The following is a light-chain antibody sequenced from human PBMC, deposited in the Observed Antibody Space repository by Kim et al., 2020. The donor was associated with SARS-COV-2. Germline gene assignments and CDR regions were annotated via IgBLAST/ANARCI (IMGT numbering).Light chain of an antibody. Sequence: EIVLTQSPGTLSLSPGERATLSCRASQSVSNSYLAWYQHKPGQTPRLLIYGASTRAAGIPDRFTGSGSGTDFTLTISRLDPEDVAVYYCQQYGASPFTFGQGTKLEI. CDR2: GAS. CDR3: QQYGASPFT. CDR1: QSVSNSY. V-gene: IGKV3-20*01. J-gene: IGKJ2*01.